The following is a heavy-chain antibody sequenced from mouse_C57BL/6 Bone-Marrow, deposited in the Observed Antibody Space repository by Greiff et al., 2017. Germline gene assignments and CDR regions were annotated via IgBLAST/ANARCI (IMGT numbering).Heavy chain of an antibody. Sequence: EVKLMESGAELVRPGASVKLSCTASGFNINDDYIHWVKQRPEQGLEWIGWIDPEIGDTEYASKFQGKATITSDTSSNTAYLQLSSLSSEDTAFYYCSSFDGNYFDFWGQGTPLTVAS. V-gene: IGHV14-4*01. CDR2: IDPEIGDT. CDR1: GFNINDDY. D-gene: IGHD2-3*01. J-gene: IGHJ2*01. CDR3: SSFDGNYFDF.